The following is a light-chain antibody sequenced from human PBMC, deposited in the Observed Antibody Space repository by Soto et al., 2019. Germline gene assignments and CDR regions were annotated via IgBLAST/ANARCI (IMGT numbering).Light chain of an antibody. Sequence: QSVLTQPASVSGSPGQSITISCTGTSSDVGGYKYVSWYQQHPGKAPKLLIYTVNNWPSGVSNRFSGSKSGNTASLTISGLQAEDEADYYCNSYTSSSSYVFGTGTKVTVL. CDR2: TVN. J-gene: IGLJ1*01. CDR3: NSYTSSSSYV. V-gene: IGLV2-14*01. CDR1: SSDVGGYKY.